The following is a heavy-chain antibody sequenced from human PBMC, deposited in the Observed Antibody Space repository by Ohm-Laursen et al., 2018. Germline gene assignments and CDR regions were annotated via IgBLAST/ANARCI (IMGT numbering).Heavy chain of an antibody. D-gene: IGHD6-19*01. CDR2: ISYDGSNK. CDR3: AKDLSSGWFDY. Sequence: SLRLSCSATGFTFSSYGMHWVRQAPGKGLEWVAVISYDGSNKYYADSVKGRFTISRDNSKNTLYLQMNSLRAEDTAVYYCAKDLSSGWFDYWGQGTLVTVSS. J-gene: IGHJ5*01. V-gene: IGHV3-30*18. CDR1: GFTFSSYG.